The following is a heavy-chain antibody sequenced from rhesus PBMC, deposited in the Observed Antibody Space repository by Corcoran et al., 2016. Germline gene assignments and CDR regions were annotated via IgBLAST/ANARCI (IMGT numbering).Heavy chain of an antibody. D-gene: IGHD4-23*01. CDR1: GCFISSSNW. V-gene: IGHV4-57*01. CDR2: ISGRGGST. J-gene: IGHJ5-2*02. CDR3: ASRDSNSFISLDV. Sequence: QLQLQESGPGLVKPSETLSLPCAVSGCFISSSNWWSGIRPPPGKGLGGIGRISGRGGSTHYHTSLKSRVTISTDTSKNQFSLKLSSVTAADTAVYYCASRDSNSFISLDVWGRGVLVTVSS.